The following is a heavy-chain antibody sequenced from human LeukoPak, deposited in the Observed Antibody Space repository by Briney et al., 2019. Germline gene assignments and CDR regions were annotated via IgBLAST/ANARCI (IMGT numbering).Heavy chain of an antibody. D-gene: IGHD3-10*01. V-gene: IGHV3-21*01. CDR2: ISSSNSYI. J-gene: IGHJ4*02. CDR3: ARGGSGTWAPLWY. Sequence: GGSLRLSCAASGFTFSSYWMSWVRQAPGKGLEWVSSISSSNSYIYYADSVKGRFTISRDNAKNSLYLQMNSLRAEDTAVYYCARGGSGTWAPLWYWGQGTLVTVSS. CDR1: GFTFSSYW.